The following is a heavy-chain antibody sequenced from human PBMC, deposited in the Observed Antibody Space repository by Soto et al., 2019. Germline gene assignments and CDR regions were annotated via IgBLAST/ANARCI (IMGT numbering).Heavy chain of an antibody. V-gene: IGHV4-31*03. Sequence: NPSETLSLTCTVSGHSLSSGGYYWSWIRQHPGKGLEWVGYIYFTGSTLYNPSLKSRLAMSLDTSKNQFSLRLTSVTAADTAVYFCARDWGSSGWPNWGQGTLVTVSS. J-gene: IGHJ4*02. CDR3: ARDWGSSGWPN. CDR1: GHSLSSGGYY. D-gene: IGHD6-19*01. CDR2: IYFTGST.